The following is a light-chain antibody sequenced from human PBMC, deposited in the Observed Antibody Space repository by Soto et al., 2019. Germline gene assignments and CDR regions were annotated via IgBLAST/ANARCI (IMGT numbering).Light chain of an antibody. CDR1: HDISNY. CDR2: DAS. Sequence: DIQMTQSPSSLSASVGDRVTITCQASHDISNYLNWYQQKPGKAPKLLIYDASVLETGVPSRFGGSGSGTDFTFTITSLQPEDIGTYYCQQCDDIPSTFGGGTRVEIQ. V-gene: IGKV1-33*01. CDR3: QQCDDIPST. J-gene: IGKJ4*01.